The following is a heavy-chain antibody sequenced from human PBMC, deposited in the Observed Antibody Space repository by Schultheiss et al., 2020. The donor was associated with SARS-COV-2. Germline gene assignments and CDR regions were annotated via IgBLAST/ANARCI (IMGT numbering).Heavy chain of an antibody. D-gene: IGHD3-10*01. J-gene: IGHJ6*02. CDR2: ISYDGSNK. CDR3: ARDSGSYYFHYGMDV. V-gene: IGHV3-30*03. CDR1: GITFSSYG. Sequence: GGSLRLSCAVTGITFSSYGMHWVRQAPGKGLEWVAVISYDGSNKYYVDSVKGRFTISRDNSKNTLYLQMNSLRAEDTAVYYCARDSGSYYFHYGMDVWGQGTTVTVSS.